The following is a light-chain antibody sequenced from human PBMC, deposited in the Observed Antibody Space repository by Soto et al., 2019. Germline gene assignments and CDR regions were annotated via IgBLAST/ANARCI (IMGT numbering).Light chain of an antibody. CDR3: SSYTSSSTL. CDR2: DVS. V-gene: IGLV2-14*01. CDR1: SSDVGGYNY. Sequence: QSVLTQPASVSGSPGQSITISCTGTSSDVGGYNYVSWYQQHPGKAPKLMIYDVSNLPSGVSNRFSGSKSGNTASLTISGLQAEDEADYYCSSYTSSSTLFGGGTQLTVL. J-gene: IGLJ3*02.